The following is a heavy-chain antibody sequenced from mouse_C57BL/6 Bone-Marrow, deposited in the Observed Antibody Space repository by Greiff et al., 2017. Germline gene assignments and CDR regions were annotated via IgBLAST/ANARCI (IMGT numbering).Heavy chain of an antibody. CDR1: GYTFTSYW. CDR2: IYPGSGST. V-gene: IGHV1-55*01. D-gene: IGHD3-2*01. J-gene: IGHJ4*01. CDR3: AVDSPYYYAMDC. Sequence: QVQLLQPGAELVKPGASVKMSCKASGYTFTSYWITWVKQRPGQGLEWIGDIYPGSGSTNYNEKFKSKATLTVDTSSSTAYMQLSSLTTEDSAVYCCAVDSPYYYAMDCWGQGTSVTVSS.